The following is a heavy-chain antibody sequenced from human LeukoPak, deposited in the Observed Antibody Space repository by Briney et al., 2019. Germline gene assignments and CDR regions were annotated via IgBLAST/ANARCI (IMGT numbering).Heavy chain of an antibody. D-gene: IGHD3-3*01. CDR2: IIPILGIA. Sequence: SVKVSCKASGGTFSSYAISWVRQAPGQGLEWMGRIIPILGIANYAQKLQGRVTMTTDTSTSTAYMELRSLRSDDTGVYYCARAHKTYYDFWSGYSPNFDYWGQGTLVTVSS. J-gene: IGHJ4*02. CDR3: ARAHKTYYDFWSGYSPNFDY. CDR1: GGTFSSYA. V-gene: IGHV1-69*04.